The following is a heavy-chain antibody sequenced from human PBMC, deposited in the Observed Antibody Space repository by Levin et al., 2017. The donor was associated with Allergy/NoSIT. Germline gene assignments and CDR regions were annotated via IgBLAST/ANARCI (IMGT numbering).Heavy chain of an antibody. V-gene: IGHV5-51*01. Sequence: GGSLRLSCKGSGYSFTNYWIGWVRQMPGKGLEWMGFIYPGDSDTRYSPSFQGQVTISADKSTTTAYLQWSSLKASDTAMYYCARGRYFGSGSYFDYWGQGTLVTVFS. D-gene: IGHD3-10*01. CDR2: IYPGDSDT. J-gene: IGHJ4*02. CDR3: ARGRYFGSGSYFDY. CDR1: GYSFTNYW.